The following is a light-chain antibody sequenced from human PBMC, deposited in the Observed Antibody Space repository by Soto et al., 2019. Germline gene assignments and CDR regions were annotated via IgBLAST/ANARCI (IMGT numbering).Light chain of an antibody. CDR1: QGISSY. J-gene: IGKJ3*01. Sequence: DIQLTQSPSFLSASVGDRVTITCRASQGISSYLAWYQQKPGKAPELLIYAASTLQSGVPSRVSGGRAATEFTLTLSSLLPEDFATYYCQQLNSLFTFGPGTKVDIK. CDR2: AAS. V-gene: IGKV1-9*01. CDR3: QQLNSLFT.